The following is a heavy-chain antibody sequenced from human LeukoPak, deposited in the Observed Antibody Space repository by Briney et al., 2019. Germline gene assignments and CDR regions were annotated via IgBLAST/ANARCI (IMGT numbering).Heavy chain of an antibody. J-gene: IGHJ6*02. Sequence: GGSLRLSCVTSGFTFSNHAMHWVRQAPGKGLEWVAVIWYDGSNKYYADSVKGRFTISRDNSKHTLYLQINSLRAEDTAVYYCTRGGRSFGGMDVWGQGTTVTVSS. D-gene: IGHD2-15*01. CDR3: TRGGRSFGGMDV. CDR1: GFTFSNHA. CDR2: IWYDGSNK. V-gene: IGHV3-33*08.